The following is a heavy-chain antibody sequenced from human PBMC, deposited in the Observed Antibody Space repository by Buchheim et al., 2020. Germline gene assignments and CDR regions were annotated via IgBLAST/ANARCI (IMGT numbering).Heavy chain of an antibody. CDR2: IYYSGST. V-gene: IGHV4-31*03. D-gene: IGHD1-26*01. CDR3: ARDQIVGATYDAFDI. Sequence: QVQLQESGPGLVKPSQTLSLTCTVSGGSISSGGYYWSWIRQHPGKGLEWIGYIYYSGSTYYNPSLKSRVTISVDTPKNPFSQKLSSVTAADTAVYYCARDQIVGATYDAFDIWGQGT. J-gene: IGHJ3*02. CDR1: GGSISSGGYY.